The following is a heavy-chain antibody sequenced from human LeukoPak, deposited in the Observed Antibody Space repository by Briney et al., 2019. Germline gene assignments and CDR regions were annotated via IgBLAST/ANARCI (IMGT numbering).Heavy chain of an antibody. D-gene: IGHD5-24*01. J-gene: IGHJ4*02. CDR3: ARGKGDGYNPFDY. Sequence: GGSLRLSCAASGFTFNIYGMSWVRQGPGKGLEWVSVIYRGGSTYYADSVKGRFTISRDNSKNTLYLQMNSLRAEDTAVYHCARGKGDGYNPFDYWGQGTLVTVSS. CDR1: GFTFNIYG. CDR2: IYRGGST. V-gene: IGHV3-53*01.